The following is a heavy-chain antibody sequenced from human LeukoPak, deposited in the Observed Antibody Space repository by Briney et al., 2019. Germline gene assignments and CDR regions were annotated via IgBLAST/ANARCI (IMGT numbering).Heavy chain of an antibody. CDR2: IYHSGST. V-gene: IGHV4-38-2*02. CDR3: ARDFDSSGYFLD. D-gene: IGHD3-22*01. J-gene: IGHJ4*02. Sequence: SETLSLTCTFSGYSISSGYYWGWIRQPPGKGLEWIGSIYHSGSTYYNPSLKSRVTISVDTSKNQFSLELSSVTAADTAVYYCARDFDSSGYFLDWGQGTLVTASS. CDR1: GYSISSGYY.